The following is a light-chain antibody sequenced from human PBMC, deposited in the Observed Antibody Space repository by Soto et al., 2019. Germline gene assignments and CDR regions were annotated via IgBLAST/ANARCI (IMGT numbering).Light chain of an antibody. CDR1: QSVSRK. V-gene: IGKV3-11*01. CDR3: QQRSNWPWT. J-gene: IGKJ1*01. Sequence: EIVLTQSPATLSVSPGERATLSFRASQSVSRKLAWYQQNPGQAPRLLIYDASNRATGIPARFSGSGSGTDFTLTISSLEPEDFAVYYCQQRSNWPWTFGQGTKVDIK. CDR2: DAS.